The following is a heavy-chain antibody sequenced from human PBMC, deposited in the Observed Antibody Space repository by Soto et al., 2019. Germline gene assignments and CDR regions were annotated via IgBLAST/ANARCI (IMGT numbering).Heavy chain of an antibody. CDR1: GGTFSSYA. V-gene: IGHV1-69*06. Sequence: QVQLVQSGAEVKKPGSSVKVSSKASGGTFSSYAISWGGQAPGQGLEWMGGIIPMFGPANYAQRFRGRVTMTADKSTSTPYMELSSLRSEDTAVYYCARDYYDSSGYLTRGYGLDVWGQGTTVTVSS. CDR2: IIPMFGPA. D-gene: IGHD3-22*01. J-gene: IGHJ6*02. CDR3: ARDYYDSSGYLTRGYGLDV.